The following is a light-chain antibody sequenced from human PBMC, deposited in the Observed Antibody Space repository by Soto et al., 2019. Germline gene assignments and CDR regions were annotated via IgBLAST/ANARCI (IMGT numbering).Light chain of an antibody. CDR2: AAS. CDR3: QKYNSAPNT. J-gene: IGKJ2*01. CDR1: QGIRND. V-gene: IGKV1-27*01. Sequence: DIQMTQSPSSLSASVGDTVTITCRASQGIRNDLGWYQQKPGKVPKLLIYAASTLHAGVQSRFSGSGSGTFFTLTINSLQPEDVATYYCQKYNSAPNTFGRGTRLEIK.